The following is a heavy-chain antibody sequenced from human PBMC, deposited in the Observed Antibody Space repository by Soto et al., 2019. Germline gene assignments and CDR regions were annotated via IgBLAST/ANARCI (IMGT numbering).Heavy chain of an antibody. CDR1: GYTFTSYD. CDR3: ARVLEANYYYYYGMDV. Sequence: QVQLVQSGAEVKKPGASVKVSCKASGYTFTSYDINWVRQATGQGLEWMGWMNPNSGNTGYAQKFQGRVTMTRNTSISTAYMELSSLRSEDTAVYYCARVLEANYYYYYGMDVWGQGTTVTVSS. J-gene: IGHJ6*02. CDR2: MNPNSGNT. V-gene: IGHV1-8*01.